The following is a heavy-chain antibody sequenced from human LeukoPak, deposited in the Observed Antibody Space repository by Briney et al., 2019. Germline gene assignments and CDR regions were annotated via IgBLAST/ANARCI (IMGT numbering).Heavy chain of an antibody. CDR2: ISGSGGST. D-gene: IGHD3-3*01. J-gene: IGHJ6*03. CDR3: AHPYDFWSGYYTANYYYYYYMDV. CDR1: GFTFSSYW. Sequence: AGGSLRLSCAASGFTFSSYWMSWVRQAPGKGLEWVSAISGSGGSTYYADSVKGRFTISRDNSKNTLYLQMNSLRAEDTAVYYCAHPYDFWSGYYTANYYYYYYMDVWGKGTTVTVSS. V-gene: IGHV3-23*01.